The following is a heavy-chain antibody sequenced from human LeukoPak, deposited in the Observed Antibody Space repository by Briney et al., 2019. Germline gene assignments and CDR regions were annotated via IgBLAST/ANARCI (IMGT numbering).Heavy chain of an antibody. J-gene: IGHJ5*02. D-gene: IGHD4-23*01. CDR3: ARRVDYVGGDNWFDP. CDR2: ICYSGST. CDR1: GGSISSSSYY. V-gene: IGHV4-39*01. Sequence: SETLSLTCTVSGGSISSSSYYWGWIRQPPGKGLEWIGSICYSGSTYYNPSLKSRVTISVDTSKNQFSLKLSSVTAADTAVYYCARRVDYVGGDNWFDPWGQGTLVTVSS.